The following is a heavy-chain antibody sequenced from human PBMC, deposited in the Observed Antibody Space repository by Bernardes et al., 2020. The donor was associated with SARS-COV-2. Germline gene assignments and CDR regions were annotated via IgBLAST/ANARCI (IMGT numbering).Heavy chain of an antibody. Sequence: SETLSLTCTVSGGSISSGGYYWSWIRQHPGKGLEWIGYIYYSGSTYYNPSLKSRVTISVDTSKNQFSLKLSSMTAADTAVYYCARDTPGVGGWYSGAFDYWGQGTLVTVSS. D-gene: IGHD6-19*01. J-gene: IGHJ4*02. V-gene: IGHV4-31*03. CDR3: ARDTPGVGGWYSGAFDY. CDR2: IYYSGST. CDR1: GGSISSGGYY.